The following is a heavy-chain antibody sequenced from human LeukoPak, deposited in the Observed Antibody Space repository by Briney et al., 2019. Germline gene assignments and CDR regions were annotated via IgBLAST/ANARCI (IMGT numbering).Heavy chain of an antibody. CDR2: ISWNSGSI. Sequence: GGSLRLSCAASGFTFDDYAMHWVRQAPGKGLEWVSGISWNSGSIGYADSVKGRFTISRDTAKNSLYLQMNSLRAEDTALYYCAKARGHYYASSGHFAYWGQGTPVTVSS. J-gene: IGHJ4*02. CDR3: AKARGHYYASSGHFAY. D-gene: IGHD3-22*01. V-gene: IGHV3-9*01. CDR1: GFTFDDYA.